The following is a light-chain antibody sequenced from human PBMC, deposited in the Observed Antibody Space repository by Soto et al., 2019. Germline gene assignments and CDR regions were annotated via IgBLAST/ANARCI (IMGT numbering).Light chain of an antibody. CDR2: GAS. Sequence: EIVLTQSPGSLSLSPGERATLSCRASQSVSSSYLAWYQQKPGQAPRLLMYGASSRATGIPDRFSGSGSGTDFTVTISRVEAEECAVHFCQQDCSPPQVFGQGTKVDIK. CDR3: QQDCSPPQV. J-gene: IGKJ1*01. CDR1: QSVSSSY. V-gene: IGKV3-20*01.